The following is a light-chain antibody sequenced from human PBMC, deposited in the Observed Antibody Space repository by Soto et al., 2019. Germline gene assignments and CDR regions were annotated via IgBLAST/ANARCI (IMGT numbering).Light chain of an antibody. CDR3: PHCNNWPST. CDR2: DAS. Sequence: EIVLTQSTATLFLSQGERATLSCRTSQSVSKYFAWYQQKPGRAPRLLLYDASSRATGIPARFIGSGSGTDFTLTISSLEPDDFAIYYGPHCNNWPSTSGQGARLEIK. V-gene: IGKV3-11*01. CDR1: QSVSKY. J-gene: IGKJ5*01.